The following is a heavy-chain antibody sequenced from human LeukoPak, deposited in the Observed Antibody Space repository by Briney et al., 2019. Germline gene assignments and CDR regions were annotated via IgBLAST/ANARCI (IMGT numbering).Heavy chain of an antibody. CDR3: ARLRVDDYGDYHIDY. CDR2: MFCSGST. CDR1: GGSISSYY. D-gene: IGHD4-17*01. V-gene: IGHV4-59*01. J-gene: IGHJ4*02. Sequence: SETLSLTCTVSGGSISSYYWSWIRQPPGKGLEWIACMFCSGSTDYNPSLKSRVTISLDMSENHFSLNLTSVIAADTAVYYCARLRVDDYGDYHIDYWGQGTLVTVSS.